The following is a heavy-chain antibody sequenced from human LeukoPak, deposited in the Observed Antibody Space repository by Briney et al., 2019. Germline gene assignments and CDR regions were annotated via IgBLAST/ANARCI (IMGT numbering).Heavy chain of an antibody. CDR2: IKQDGSQK. D-gene: IGHD1-26*01. CDR3: ARDLYSGSYSDDY. CDR1: GFTLKTYW. J-gene: IGHJ4*02. V-gene: IGHV3-7*01. Sequence: GGSLRLSCAASGFTLKTYWMSWVRQAPGKGLEWVANIKQDGSQKNYVDSVKGRFTISRDDAKNSLSLQMTNLRAEDTAIYYCARDLYSGSYSDDYWGQGTLVTVSS.